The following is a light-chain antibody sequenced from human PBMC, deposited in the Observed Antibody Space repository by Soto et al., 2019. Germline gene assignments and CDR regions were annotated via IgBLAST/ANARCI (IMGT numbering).Light chain of an antibody. CDR2: SSS. Sequence: DIQMTQSPSSLSASVGDTINITCRASQNIRNFLNWYQRRPGQAPRLLIYSSSTLQSGVPSRFSGTGSGTDFTLTISSLQPEDFATYFCQQSSDTLITFGGGTKVEIK. J-gene: IGKJ4*01. CDR3: QQSSDTLIT. CDR1: QNIRNF. V-gene: IGKV1-39*01.